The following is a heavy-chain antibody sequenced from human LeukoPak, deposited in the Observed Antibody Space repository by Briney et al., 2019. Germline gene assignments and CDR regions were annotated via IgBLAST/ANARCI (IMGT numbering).Heavy chain of an antibody. CDR1: GFTFSSYG. CDR3: ARDRAAGGDFDY. J-gene: IGHJ4*02. D-gene: IGHD3-16*01. Sequence: GGSLRLSCAASGFTFSSYGMHWVRQAPGKGLEWVAVISYDGSNKYYADSVKGRFTISRDNSKNTLYLQMNSLRAEDTAVYYCARDRAAGGDFDYWGQGTLVTVSS. CDR2: ISYDGSNK. V-gene: IGHV3-30*03.